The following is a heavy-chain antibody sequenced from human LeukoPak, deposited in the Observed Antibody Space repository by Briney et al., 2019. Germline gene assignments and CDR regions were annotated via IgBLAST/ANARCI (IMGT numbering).Heavy chain of an antibody. Sequence: GGSLRLSCAASGFSFNESYMSWIRQAPGKGPEWVAYISGSGNSMYYTDSVRGRFTISRDNARNSLFLHMSSLRADDTAVFYCVRGKRRFDYWGRGTLVSVSS. V-gene: IGHV3-11*01. J-gene: IGHJ4*02. CDR1: GFSFNESY. CDR3: VRGKRRFDY. CDR2: ISGSGNSM.